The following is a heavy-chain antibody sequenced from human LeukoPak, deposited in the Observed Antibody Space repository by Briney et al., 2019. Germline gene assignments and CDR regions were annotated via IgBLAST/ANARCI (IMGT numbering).Heavy chain of an antibody. CDR2: IIPIFGTA. CDR3: ASDLRWYHYYSYMDV. V-gene: IGHV1-69*01. Sequence: ASVKVSCKASGGTFSSYAISWVRQAPGHGLEWMGGIIPIFGTANYTQKFQGRVTITADDSTSTAYMELSSLRSEDTAVYYCASDLRWYHYYSYMDVWGKGTTVTVCS. CDR1: GGTFSSYA. J-gene: IGHJ6*03. D-gene: IGHD4-23*01.